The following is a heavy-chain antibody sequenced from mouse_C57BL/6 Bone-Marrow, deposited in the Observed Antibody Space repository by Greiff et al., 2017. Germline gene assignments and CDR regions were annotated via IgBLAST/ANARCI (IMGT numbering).Heavy chain of an antibody. D-gene: IGHD1-1*01. CDR3: TRYPHYYGSSYYFDY. CDR1: GYTFTSYW. CDR2: IYPGNSDT. V-gene: IGHV1-5*01. Sequence: VHVKQSGTVLARPGASVKMSCKTSGYTFTSYWMHWVKQRPGQGLEWIGAIYPGNSDTSYNQKFKGKAKLTAVTSASTAYMELSSLTNEDSAVYYCTRYPHYYGSSYYFDYWGQGTTLTVSS. J-gene: IGHJ2*01.